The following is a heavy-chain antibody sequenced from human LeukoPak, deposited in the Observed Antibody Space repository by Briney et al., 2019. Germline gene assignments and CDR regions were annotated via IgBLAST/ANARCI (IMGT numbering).Heavy chain of an antibody. Sequence: SETLSLTCTVSGGSISSGGYYWSWIRQHPGKGLEWLGYIYYSGSTYYNPSLKSRVTISVDTSKNQFSLKLSSVTAADTAVYYCARGRGDPYYFDYWGQGTLVTVSS. J-gene: IGHJ4*02. CDR2: IYYSGST. V-gene: IGHV4-31*03. CDR1: GGSISSGGYY. CDR3: ARGRGDPYYFDY. D-gene: IGHD2-21*01.